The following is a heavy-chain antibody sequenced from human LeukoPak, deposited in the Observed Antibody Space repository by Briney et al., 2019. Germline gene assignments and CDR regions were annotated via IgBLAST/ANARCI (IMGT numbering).Heavy chain of an antibody. CDR1: GFSVSGNY. J-gene: IGHJ4*02. CDR3: ARGVSHGRGDYIYFAC. V-gene: IGHV3-66*01. CDR2: IYSGGLT. Sequence: GGSLRLSCAASGFSVSGNYMSWVRQAPGKGLEWVSMIYSGGLTYYADSVRGRFTISRDNSKNTLYLQVNSLRAEDTAVYYCARGVSHGRGDYIYFACWGQGTLVTVSS. D-gene: IGHD4-17*01.